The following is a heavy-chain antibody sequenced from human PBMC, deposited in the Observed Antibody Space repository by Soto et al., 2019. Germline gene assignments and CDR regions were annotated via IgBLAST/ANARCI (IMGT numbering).Heavy chain of an antibody. J-gene: IGHJ4*02. Sequence: QVQLQQWGAGLLKPSETLSLTCAVYGGSFSGYYWSWIRQPPGKGLEWIGEINHSGSTNYNPSLKSRVTISVDTSKNQFSLKLGSVTAADTAVYYCARGGGTIFGVVIPFDYWGQGTLVTVSS. CDR3: ARGGGTIFGVVIPFDY. CDR1: GGSFSGYY. D-gene: IGHD3-3*01. V-gene: IGHV4-34*01. CDR2: INHSGST.